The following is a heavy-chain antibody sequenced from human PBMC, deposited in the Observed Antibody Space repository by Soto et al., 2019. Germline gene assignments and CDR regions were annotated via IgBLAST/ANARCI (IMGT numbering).Heavy chain of an antibody. V-gene: IGHV3-30-3*01. CDR1: GFTFSSYA. D-gene: IGHD6-13*01. CDR2: ISYDGSNK. J-gene: IGHJ4*02. Sequence: QVQLVESGGGVVQPGRSLRLSCAASGFTFSSYAMHWVRQAPGKGLEWVAVISYDGSNKYYADSVKGRFTISRDNSKNTLYLQMNSLRAEDTAVYYCARVVQYELPAAGPFDYWGQGTLVTVSS. CDR3: ARVVQYELPAAGPFDY.